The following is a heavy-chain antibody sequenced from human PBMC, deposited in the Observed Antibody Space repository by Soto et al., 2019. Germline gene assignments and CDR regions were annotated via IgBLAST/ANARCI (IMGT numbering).Heavy chain of an antibody. CDR1: GYSFTGNS. Sequence: ASVKVSCKASGYSFTGNSMHWVRQAPGQGLEWMGWISPYNGNTNYAQRLQDRVTLTTDTSTSTTYMDLRSLRSDDTAVYYCARVAVAGEGFDSWGQGTLVTVSS. V-gene: IGHV1-18*04. CDR3: ARVAVAGEGFDS. J-gene: IGHJ4*02. D-gene: IGHD6-19*01. CDR2: ISPYNGNT.